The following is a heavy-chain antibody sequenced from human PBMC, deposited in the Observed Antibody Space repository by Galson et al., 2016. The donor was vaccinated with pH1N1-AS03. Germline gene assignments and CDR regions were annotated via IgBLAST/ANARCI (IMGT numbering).Heavy chain of an antibody. CDR1: GSIFTSYW. J-gene: IGHJ4*02. Sequence: QSGAEVTKPGESLRISCKTSGSIFTSYWVAWVRHMPGKGLEWMGIIYPGDSDTRYSPSFQGQVTISADRSINTAYLKWSSLMASDTAIYYCARQVRDGYDDYFDYWGQGILVTVSS. V-gene: IGHV5-51*01. D-gene: IGHD5-24*01. CDR2: IYPGDSDT. CDR3: ARQVRDGYDDYFDY.